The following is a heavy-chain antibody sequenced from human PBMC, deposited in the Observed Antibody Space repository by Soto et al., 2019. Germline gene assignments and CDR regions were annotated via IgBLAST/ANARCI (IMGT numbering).Heavy chain of an antibody. D-gene: IGHD3-22*01. V-gene: IGHV3-48*01. CDR2: IGIGSSTT. Sequence: GGSLRLSCAASGFTFRNYGMNWVRQAPGKGLEWVSYIGIGSSTTYYADSVKGRFTISRDNSKITLYLQMNSLRAEDTAVYYCAKNPGYFYDSTAHHFDHWGQGTLVTVSS. CDR3: AKNPGYFYDSTAHHFDH. J-gene: IGHJ4*02. CDR1: GFTFRNYG.